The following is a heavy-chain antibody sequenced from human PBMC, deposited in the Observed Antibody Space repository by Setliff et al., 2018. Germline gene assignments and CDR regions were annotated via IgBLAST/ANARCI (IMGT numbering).Heavy chain of an antibody. Sequence: GGSLRLSCAASGFTFSSCGMHWVRQAPGKGLEWVSVIYTGGSTYYADSMKDRFTISRDTSKNTLYLQMNSLRTEDTAVYYCARDGGEYWGQGTLVTVSS. CDR2: IYTGGST. CDR1: GFTFSSCG. J-gene: IGHJ4*02. D-gene: IGHD3-16*01. V-gene: IGHV3-66*02. CDR3: ARDGGEY.